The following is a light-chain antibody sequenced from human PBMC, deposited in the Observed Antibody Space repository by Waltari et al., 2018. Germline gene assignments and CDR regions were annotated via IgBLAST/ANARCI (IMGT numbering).Light chain of an antibody. Sequence: DIVMTQSPSSLAVSLGERATINCKSSQSILYTSNDKNYLAWYQQKPGQPPKLLIYWASTRESGVPDRFSGSGSGTDFTLTISSLQAEDVAVYYCQQYYSRRTFGQGTKVEIK. CDR3: QQYYSRRT. CDR2: WAS. V-gene: IGKV4-1*01. CDR1: QSILYTSNDKNY. J-gene: IGKJ1*01.